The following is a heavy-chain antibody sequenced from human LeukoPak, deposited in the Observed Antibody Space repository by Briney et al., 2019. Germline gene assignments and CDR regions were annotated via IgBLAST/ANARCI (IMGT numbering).Heavy chain of an antibody. CDR3: ARGKQQLVSGYYYYGMDV. CDR2: IIPILGIA. D-gene: IGHD6-13*01. CDR1: GGTFSSYA. J-gene: IGHJ6*02. Sequence: SVKVSCKASGGTFSSYAISWVRQAPGQGLEWMGRIIPILGIANYAQKFQGRVTIAADKSTSTAYMELSSLRSEDTAVYYCARGKQQLVSGYYYYGMDVWGQGTTVTVSS. V-gene: IGHV1-69*04.